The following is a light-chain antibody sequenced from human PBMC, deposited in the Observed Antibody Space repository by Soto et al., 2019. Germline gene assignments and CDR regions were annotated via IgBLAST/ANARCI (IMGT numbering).Light chain of an antibody. CDR3: QQYNNWWT. CDR1: QGLSSN. Sequence: EIVMTESPATLAVSPGGTATLSCRASQGLSSNLAWYQQKPGQAPRLLIYGASTRATGIPARFTGSGSGTEFTLTSSSLQFDDSAVYYCQQYNNWWTFGQGTKVDIK. J-gene: IGKJ1*01. CDR2: GAS. V-gene: IGKV3-15*01.